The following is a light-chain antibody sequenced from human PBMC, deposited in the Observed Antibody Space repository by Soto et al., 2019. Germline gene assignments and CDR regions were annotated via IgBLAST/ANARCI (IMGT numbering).Light chain of an antibody. CDR3: CSYTSSTTYV. CDR1: GSDVGGYNF. V-gene: IGLV2-14*01. J-gene: IGLJ1*01. CDR2: EVS. Sequence: QSVLTQPASVSGSPGQSITISCTGTGSDVGGYNFVSWYQQRPGKAPKFMIYEVSNRPSGISDRFSGSKSGNTASLTISGLQAEDEADYYCCSYTSSTTYVFGTGTKVTVL.